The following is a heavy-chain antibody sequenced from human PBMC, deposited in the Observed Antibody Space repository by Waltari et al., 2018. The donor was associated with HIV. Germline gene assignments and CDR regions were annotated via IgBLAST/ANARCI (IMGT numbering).Heavy chain of an antibody. V-gene: IGHV5-51*01. Sequence: EVQLVQSGAEVKKPGESLKISCKGSGYSFTSYWIGWVRQMPGKGLEWMGIIYPGYSDTRYSPSFQGQVTISADKSISTAYLQWSSLKASDTAMYYCARTNLYCGGDCYLGGIQIEYFQHWGQGTLVTVSS. D-gene: IGHD2-21*02. CDR2: IYPGYSDT. J-gene: IGHJ1*01. CDR3: ARTNLYCGGDCYLGGIQIEYFQH. CDR1: GYSFTSYW.